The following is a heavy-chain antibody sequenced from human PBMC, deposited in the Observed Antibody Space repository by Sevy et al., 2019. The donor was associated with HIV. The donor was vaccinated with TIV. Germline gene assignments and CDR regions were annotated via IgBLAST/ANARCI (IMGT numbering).Heavy chain of an antibody. J-gene: IGHJ4*02. Sequence: SETLSLTCTVSGGSISSSSYYWGWIRQPPGKGLEWIGSICYSGSTYYNPSLKSRVTISVDTSKNQFSLKLSSVTAADTAVYYCARRGICGGYYFDYWGQGTLVTVSS. D-gene: IGHD3-3*01. CDR1: GGSISSSSYY. CDR2: ICYSGST. V-gene: IGHV4-39*01. CDR3: ARRGICGGYYFDY.